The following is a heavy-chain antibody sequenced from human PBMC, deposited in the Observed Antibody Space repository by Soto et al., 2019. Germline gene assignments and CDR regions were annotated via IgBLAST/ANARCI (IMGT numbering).Heavy chain of an antibody. D-gene: IGHD6-6*01. CDR3: ASGRSSTRLNY. CDR2: IDPSDSYT. CDR1: GYSFTSYW. V-gene: IGHV5-10-1*01. J-gene: IGHJ4*02. Sequence: PGESLKISCKGSGYSFTSYWISWVRQMPGKGLEWMGRIDPSDSYTNYSPSFQGHVTISADKSISTAYLQWRSLKASDTAMYYCASGRSSTRLNYWRQGTLDTVSS.